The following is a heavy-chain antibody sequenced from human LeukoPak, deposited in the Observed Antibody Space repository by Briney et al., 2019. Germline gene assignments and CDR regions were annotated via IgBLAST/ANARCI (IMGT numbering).Heavy chain of an antibody. CDR3: ARGELIVVVPAAIVTKGDFPYYYYMDV. CDR2: INPSGGST. J-gene: IGHJ6*03. CDR1: GYTFTSYY. Sequence: ASVKVSCKASGYTFTSYYMHWVRQAPGQGLEWMGIINPSGGSTSYAQKFQGRVTMTRDMPTSTVYMELSSLRSEDTAVYYCARGELIVVVPAAIVTKGDFPYYYYMDVWGKGTTVTISS. V-gene: IGHV1-46*01. D-gene: IGHD2-2*01.